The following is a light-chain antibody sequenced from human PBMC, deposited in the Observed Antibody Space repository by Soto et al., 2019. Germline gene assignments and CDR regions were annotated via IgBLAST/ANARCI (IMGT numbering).Light chain of an antibody. CDR2: GAS. CDR3: QQYDSSPSLT. Sequence: EIVLTQSPGTLSLSPGERATLSCRASQSVSSSYLAWYQQKPGQAPRLLIYGASTRATGIPDRFSASESGTDFTLTISRLEPEDFAVYYCQQYDSSPSLTFGGGTKVEIK. J-gene: IGKJ4*01. CDR1: QSVSSSY. V-gene: IGKV3-20*01.